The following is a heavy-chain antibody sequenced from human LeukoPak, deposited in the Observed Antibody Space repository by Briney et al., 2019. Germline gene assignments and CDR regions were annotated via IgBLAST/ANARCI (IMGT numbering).Heavy chain of an antibody. D-gene: IGHD4-17*01. Sequence: PGGSLRLSCAASGFTFSSYAMHWVRQAPGKGLEWVAVISYDGSNKYYADSVKGRFTISRDNSKNTLYLQMNSLRAEDTAVYYCARGPYDYGDYGRKGDYWGQGTLVTVSS. CDR2: ISYDGSNK. V-gene: IGHV3-30-3*01. J-gene: IGHJ4*02. CDR3: ARGPYDYGDYGRKGDY. CDR1: GFTFSSYA.